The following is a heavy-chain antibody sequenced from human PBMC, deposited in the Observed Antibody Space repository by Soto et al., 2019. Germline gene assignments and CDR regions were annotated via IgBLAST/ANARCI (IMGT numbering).Heavy chain of an antibody. CDR1: GFSLSTSGVG. Sequence: QITLKESGPTLVKPTQTLTLTCTFSGFSLSTSGVGVGWIRQPPVKALEWLALLYWDDDQRYSPSLKRRLTITKDTSKNQVVLTMTSMDPVDTATYYCAHRRVGPVAKNFDYWGQGTLVLVSA. J-gene: IGHJ4*02. V-gene: IGHV2-5*02. CDR2: LYWDDDQ. CDR3: AHRRVGPVAKNFDY. D-gene: IGHD5-12*01.